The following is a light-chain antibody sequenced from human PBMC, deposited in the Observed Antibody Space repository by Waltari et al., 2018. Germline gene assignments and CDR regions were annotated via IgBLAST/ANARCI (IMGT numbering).Light chain of an antibody. CDR1: SSDVGGYNY. J-gene: IGLJ2*01. Sequence: QSALTQPASVSGSPGQSITISCTGTSSDVGGYNYVSWYQQHPGKAPKLMIYDVNKRPSRVSNGFAGSKSVDTASLTISGLQAEDEADYFINSYTSNNTVVFGGGTNLTVL. CDR2: DVN. V-gene: IGLV2-14*01. CDR3: NSYTSNNTVV.